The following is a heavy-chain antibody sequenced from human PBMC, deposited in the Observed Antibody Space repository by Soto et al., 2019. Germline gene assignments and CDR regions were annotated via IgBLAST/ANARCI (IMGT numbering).Heavy chain of an antibody. CDR3: ARVKAYYDFWSGYEEDAFDI. CDR2: MNPNSGNT. CDR1: GNTFTSYD. D-gene: IGHD3-3*01. Sequence: GASVKVSWKASGNTFTSYDINWGRQATGQGLEWMGWMNPNSGNTGYAQKFQGRVTMTRNTSISTAYMELSSLRSEDTAVYYCARVKAYYDFWSGYEEDAFDIWGQGTMVTVSS. J-gene: IGHJ3*02. V-gene: IGHV1-8*01.